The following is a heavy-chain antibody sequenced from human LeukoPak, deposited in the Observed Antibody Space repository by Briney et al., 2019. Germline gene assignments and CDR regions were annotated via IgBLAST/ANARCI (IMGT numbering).Heavy chain of an antibody. V-gene: IGHV1-2*04. Sequence: ASVKVSCKASGYTFTGYYMHWVRQAPGQGLEWMGWINPSSGGTNYAQKFQGWVTMTRDTSISTAYMELSRLRSDDTAVYCCARDFRWEGGPNWFDPWGQGTLVTVSS. J-gene: IGHJ5*02. CDR3: ARDFRWEGGPNWFDP. D-gene: IGHD1-26*01. CDR2: INPSSGGT. CDR1: GYTFTGYY.